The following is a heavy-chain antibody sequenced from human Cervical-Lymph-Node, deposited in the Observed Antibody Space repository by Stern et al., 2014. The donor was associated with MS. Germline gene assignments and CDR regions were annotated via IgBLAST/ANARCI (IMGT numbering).Heavy chain of an antibody. CDR1: GYTFTSYW. CDR2: ILPGGSDI. CDR3: ARQRYFDY. J-gene: IGHJ4*02. V-gene: IGHV5-51*01. Sequence: EVQLVQSGPAVKRPGESLKISCHASGYTFTSYWIGWVRQMPGNGLEGIGDILPGGSDIRYSPSCKGQVTIAADKSSSTAYLQWKNLKASENAIYYCARQRYFDYWGQGTLVTVSS.